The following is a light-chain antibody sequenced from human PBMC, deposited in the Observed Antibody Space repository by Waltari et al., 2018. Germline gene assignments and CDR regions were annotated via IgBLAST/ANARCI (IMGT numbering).Light chain of an antibody. CDR1: SGINVGTYR. CDR3: MIWHTSAWV. Sequence: QAVLTQPSSLSASPGASASLTCTLRSGINVGTYRIYWYQQKLGSRPQYLLRYKSDSDKQQGSGVPSRFSASKDASANAGILLISGLQSEDEADYYCMIWHTSAWVFGGGTKLTVL. J-gene: IGLJ3*02. V-gene: IGLV5-45*03. CDR2: YKSDSDK.